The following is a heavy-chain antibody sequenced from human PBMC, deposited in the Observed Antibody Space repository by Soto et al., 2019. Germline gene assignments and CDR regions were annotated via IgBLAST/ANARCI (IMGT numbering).Heavy chain of an antibody. CDR2: ILPFFNTA. D-gene: IGHD6-6*01. Sequence: QVQLVQSGAEVKKPGSSVKVSCKASGGSFRREAINWVRQAPGQGPEWMGGILPFFNTADYAQKFQGRVTLTADVSTTTVYMELGSLRFEGTAVYHCARGQEFGGSSEAFDVWGQGTMVIVSS. V-gene: IGHV1-69*12. CDR1: GGSFRREA. J-gene: IGHJ3*01. CDR3: ARGQEFGGSSEAFDV.